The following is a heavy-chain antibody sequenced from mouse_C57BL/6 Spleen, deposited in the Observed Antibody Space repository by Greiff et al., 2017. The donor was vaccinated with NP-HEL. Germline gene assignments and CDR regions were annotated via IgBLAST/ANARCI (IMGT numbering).Heavy chain of an antibody. CDR3: ARCDYYGSRYFDV. V-gene: IGHV1-39*01. J-gene: IGHJ1*03. CDR1: GYSFTDYN. CDR2: INPNYGTT. D-gene: IGHD1-1*01. Sequence: VQLKESGPELVKPGASVKISCKASGYSFTDYNMNWVKQSNGKSLEWIGVINPNYGTTSYNQKFKGKATLTVDQSSSTSYMQLNSLTSEDYAVYYCARCDYYGSRYFDVWGTGTTVTVAS.